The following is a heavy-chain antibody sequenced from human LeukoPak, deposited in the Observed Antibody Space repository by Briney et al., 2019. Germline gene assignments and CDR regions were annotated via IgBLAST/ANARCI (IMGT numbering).Heavy chain of an antibody. CDR2: IKQDGSEK. V-gene: IGHV3-7*01. Sequence: GGSLRLSCAASGFTFSSYWMSWVRQAPGKGLEWVPNIKQDGSEKYYVDSVKGRFTISRDNAKNSLYLQMNSLRAEDTAVYYCARVYYYDSSGYYLFDYWGQGTLVTVSS. D-gene: IGHD3-22*01. CDR1: GFTFSSYW. CDR3: ARVYYYDSSGYYLFDY. J-gene: IGHJ4*02.